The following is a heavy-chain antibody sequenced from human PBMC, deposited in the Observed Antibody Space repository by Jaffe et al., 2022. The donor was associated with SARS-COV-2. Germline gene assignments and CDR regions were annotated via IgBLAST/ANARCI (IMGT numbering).Heavy chain of an antibody. Sequence: QVQLVESGGGVVQPGRSLRLSCAASGFTFSSYGMHWVRQAPGKGLEWVAVISYDGSNKYYADSVKGRFTISRDNSKNTLYLQMNSLRAEDTAVYYCAKEASHWDDAFDIWGQGTMVTVSS. D-gene: IGHD7-27*01. CDR3: AKEASHWDDAFDI. V-gene: IGHV3-30*18. CDR2: ISYDGSNK. CDR1: GFTFSSYG. J-gene: IGHJ3*02.